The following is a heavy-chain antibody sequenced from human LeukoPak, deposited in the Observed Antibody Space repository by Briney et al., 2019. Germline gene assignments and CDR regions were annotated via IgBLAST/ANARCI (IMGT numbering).Heavy chain of an antibody. CDR2: INRNGGST. D-gene: IGHD3-22*01. CDR3: ARDYYDSSGYLFDY. Sequence: GGSLRLSCAASGFTFDDYGMSWVRQAPGKGLEWVSGINRNGGSTGYADSVKGRFTISRDNAKNSLYLQMNSLRAEDTALYYCARDYYDSSGYLFDYWGQGTLVTVSS. J-gene: IGHJ4*02. V-gene: IGHV3-20*04. CDR1: GFTFDDYG.